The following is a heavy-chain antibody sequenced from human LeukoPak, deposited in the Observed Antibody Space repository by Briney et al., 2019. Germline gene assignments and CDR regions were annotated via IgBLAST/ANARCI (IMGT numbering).Heavy chain of an antibody. D-gene: IGHD5-24*01. V-gene: IGHV1-69*05. Sequence: GASVKVSCKASGYTFTSYGISWVRQAPGQGLEWMGGIIPIFGTANYAQKFQGRVTITTDESTSTAYMELSSLRSEDTAVYYCARDPRGDGYNGGYYFDYWGQGTLVTVSS. CDR1: GYTFTSYG. CDR3: ARDPRGDGYNGGYYFDY. CDR2: IIPIFGTA. J-gene: IGHJ4*02.